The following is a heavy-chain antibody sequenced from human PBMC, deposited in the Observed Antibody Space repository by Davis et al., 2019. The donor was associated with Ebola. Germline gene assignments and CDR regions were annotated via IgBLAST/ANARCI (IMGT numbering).Heavy chain of an antibody. Sequence: GESLKISCAASGFTFSSYAMSWVRQAPGKGPEWVSSISGSGGSTYSADSVKGRFTISRDNSQNTLYMQMNSLRAEDTAVYYCAKPPNNIVGAIYYFDYWGQGTLVTVSS. CDR2: ISGSGGST. CDR3: AKPPNNIVGAIYYFDY. J-gene: IGHJ4*02. V-gene: IGHV3-23*01. CDR1: GFTFSSYA. D-gene: IGHD1-26*01.